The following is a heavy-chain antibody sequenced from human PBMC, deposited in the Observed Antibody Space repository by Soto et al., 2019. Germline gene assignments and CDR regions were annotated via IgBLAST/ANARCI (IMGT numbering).Heavy chain of an antibody. CDR3: ARDGEHRNYYYYGMVV. J-gene: IGHJ6*02. D-gene: IGHD7-27*01. CDR2: IHYSGST. CDR1: GGSVNSGSYY. V-gene: IGHV4-61*01. Sequence: PSETLSLTCTVSGGSVNSGSYYWSWIRQSPGKGLEWIGYIHYSGSTNYNPSLKSRVTISVDTSKNQFSLRLRSVTAADTAMYYCARDGEHRNYYYYGMVVWGQGPTVNVS.